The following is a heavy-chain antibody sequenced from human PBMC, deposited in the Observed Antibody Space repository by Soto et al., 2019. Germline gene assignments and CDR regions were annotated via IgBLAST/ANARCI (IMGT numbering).Heavy chain of an antibody. Sequence: AGGSLRLSCAASGFTVSSNYMSWVRQAPGKGLEWVSVIYSGGSTYYADSVKGRFTISRDNSKNTLYLQMNSLRAEDTAVYYCARSRYSYGFYDYWGQGTLVTVSS. CDR1: GFTVSSNY. D-gene: IGHD5-18*01. CDR3: ARSRYSYGFYDY. V-gene: IGHV3-53*01. CDR2: IYSGGST. J-gene: IGHJ4*02.